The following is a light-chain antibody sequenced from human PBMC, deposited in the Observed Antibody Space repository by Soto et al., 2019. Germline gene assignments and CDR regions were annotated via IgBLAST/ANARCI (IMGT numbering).Light chain of an antibody. V-gene: IGKV3-20*01. Sequence: EIVLTQSPGTMSLSPGERATLSCRASHSVSSSYLAWYQQNPGQAPRLLIYGASSRATGIPDRFSGSGSGTDFNLTISRLEPEDFAVYYCQPYGSSPPYTFGQGTKLEIK. J-gene: IGKJ2*01. CDR3: QPYGSSPPYT. CDR2: GAS. CDR1: HSVSSSY.